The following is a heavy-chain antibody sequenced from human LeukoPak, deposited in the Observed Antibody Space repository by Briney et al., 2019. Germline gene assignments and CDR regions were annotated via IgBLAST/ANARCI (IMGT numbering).Heavy chain of an antibody. V-gene: IGHV3-33*01. D-gene: IGHD3-9*01. CDR2: IWYDDK. Sequence: GRSLRLSFAASGFTFSSYGMHWVRQAPGKGLEWVAVIWYDDKYYADSVKGRFTISRDNSKNTLYLQMNSLRAEDTAVYYCARDALRYFDWPWYFDLWGRGTLVTVSS. J-gene: IGHJ2*01. CDR1: GFTFSSYG. CDR3: ARDALRYFDWPWYFDL.